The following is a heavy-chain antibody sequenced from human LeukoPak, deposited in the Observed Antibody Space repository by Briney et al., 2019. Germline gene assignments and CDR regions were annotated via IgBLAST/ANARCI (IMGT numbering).Heavy chain of an antibody. V-gene: IGHV3-23*01. J-gene: IGHJ5*02. Sequence: QPGRSLRLSCAASGFTFSSYGFHWVRQAPGKGLEWVSAISGSGGSTYYADSVKGRFTISRDNSKNTLYLQMNSLRAEDTAVYYCAKDLLHPASETAMVPWGQGTLVTVSS. CDR3: AKDLLHPASETAMVP. D-gene: IGHD5-18*01. CDR1: GFTFSSYG. CDR2: ISGSGGST.